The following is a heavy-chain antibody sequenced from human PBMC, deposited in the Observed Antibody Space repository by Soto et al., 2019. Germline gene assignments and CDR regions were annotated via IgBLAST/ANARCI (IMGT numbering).Heavy chain of an antibody. CDR3: AREVRTVNEFDH. V-gene: IGHV1-2*02. J-gene: IGHJ4*02. CDR1: GYSFTGYY. D-gene: IGHD4-17*01. CDR2: INLNSGAT. Sequence: QVQLVQSGAEVKKPGASVSVSCKASGYSFTGYYMHWGRQAPGQGLEWMGWINLNSGATRYEHRFQGRVTMTRDTSISPAYMELNCVRSDDTAVYYCAREVRTVNEFDHWGQGALVTVSS.